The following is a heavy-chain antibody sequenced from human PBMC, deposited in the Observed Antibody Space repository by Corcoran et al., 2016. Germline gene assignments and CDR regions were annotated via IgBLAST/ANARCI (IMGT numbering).Heavy chain of an antibody. CDR3: ARGSASGYAVDY. V-gene: IGHV5-51*01. CDR1: GYSFTDYW. Sequence: EVQLVQSGAEVKNPGESLTISCKTSGYSFTDYWLGWVRQMPGKSLEWTGLIYPGDFDTRYSPSSQDQVTISVDKSISTAYLQWSSLKASDTATYYCARGSASGYAVDYWGQGTQVTVSS. J-gene: IGHJ4*02. CDR2: IYPGDFDT. D-gene: IGHD6-25*01.